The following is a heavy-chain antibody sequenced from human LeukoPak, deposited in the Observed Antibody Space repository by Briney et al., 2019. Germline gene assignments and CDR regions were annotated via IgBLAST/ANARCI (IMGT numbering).Heavy chain of an antibody. J-gene: IGHJ4*02. D-gene: IGHD1-7*01. CDR3: ARGESGELDFDF. V-gene: IGHV3-30*04. CDR2: ISFDGRDS. CDR1: GFTFSSFA. Sequence: GGSLRLSCAASGFTFSSFAMHWVRQAPGKGLEWVAVISFDGRDSYYADSVKGRFTISRDNAKNSLYLQMNSLRAEDTAVYYCARGESGELDFDFWGQGTLVTVSS.